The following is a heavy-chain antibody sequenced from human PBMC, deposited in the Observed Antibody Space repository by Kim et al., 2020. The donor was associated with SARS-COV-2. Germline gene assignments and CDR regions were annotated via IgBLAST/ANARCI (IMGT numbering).Heavy chain of an antibody. D-gene: IGHD3-16*01. CDR1: GFTFSAYD. CDR2: ITKSSTTI. CDR3: VRDRMGGAFDM. Sequence: GGSLRLSCATSGFTFSAYDMNWVRQAPGKGLEWLSFITKSSTTIYYADSVVGRFTISRDNAKNSLFLQMNSLRDEDTALYYCVRDRMGGAFDMWGQGTMVTVSS. V-gene: IGHV3-48*02. J-gene: IGHJ3*02.